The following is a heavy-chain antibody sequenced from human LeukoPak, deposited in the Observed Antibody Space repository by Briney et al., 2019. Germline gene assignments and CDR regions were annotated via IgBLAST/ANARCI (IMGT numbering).Heavy chain of an antibody. CDR1: GFTFSAYV. CDR3: AKDQGYYYDSSGWVNYFDY. J-gene: IGHJ4*02. V-gene: IGHV3-23*01. CDR2: ISGSGDIT. Sequence: GGSLRLSCAASGFTFSAYVMSWVRQAPGKGLEWVSSISGSGDITYYADSVKGRFTISRDDSKNTLFLQMNSLRAEDTALYYCAKDQGYYYDSSGWVNYFDYWGQGTLVTVSS. D-gene: IGHD3-22*01.